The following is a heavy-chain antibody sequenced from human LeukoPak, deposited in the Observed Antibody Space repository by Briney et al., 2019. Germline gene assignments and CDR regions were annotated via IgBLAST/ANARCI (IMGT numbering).Heavy chain of an antibody. Sequence: SETLSLTCTVSGGSISSSSYYWGWIRQPPGKGLEWIGSIYYSGSTYYNPTLQSRVTISVDTSKNQFSLKLSSVTAADTAVYYCARQSFDYYGSSGYSDYWGQGTLVTVSS. CDR1: GGSISSSSYY. J-gene: IGHJ4*02. CDR3: ARQSFDYYGSSGYSDY. V-gene: IGHV4-39*01. D-gene: IGHD3-22*01. CDR2: IYYSGST.